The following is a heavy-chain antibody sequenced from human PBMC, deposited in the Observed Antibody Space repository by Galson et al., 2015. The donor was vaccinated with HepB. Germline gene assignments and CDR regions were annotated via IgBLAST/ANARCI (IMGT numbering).Heavy chain of an antibody. Sequence: SLRLSCAASGFTFSSYGMHWVRQAPGKGLEWVAVIWYDGSNKYYADSVKGRFTISRDNSKNTLYLQMNSLRAEDTAVYYCARDHGYSSGWILFDYWGQGTLVTVSS. V-gene: IGHV3-33*08. CDR1: GFTFSSYG. J-gene: IGHJ4*02. D-gene: IGHD6-19*01. CDR3: ARDHGYSSGWILFDY. CDR2: IWYDGSNK.